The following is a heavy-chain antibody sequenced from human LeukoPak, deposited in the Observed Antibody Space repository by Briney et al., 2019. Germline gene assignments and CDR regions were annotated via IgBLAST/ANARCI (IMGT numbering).Heavy chain of an antibody. CDR1: GLTFSSYG. Sequence: PGRSLRLSCAASGLTFSSYGMHWVRQAPGKGLEWVAVIWYDGSNKYYADSVKGRFTISRDNSKNTLYLQMNSLRAEDTAVYYCARDLTYSSGWYEFVYWGQGTLVTVSS. V-gene: IGHV3-33*01. CDR2: IWYDGSNK. D-gene: IGHD6-19*01. J-gene: IGHJ4*02. CDR3: ARDLTYSSGWYEFVY.